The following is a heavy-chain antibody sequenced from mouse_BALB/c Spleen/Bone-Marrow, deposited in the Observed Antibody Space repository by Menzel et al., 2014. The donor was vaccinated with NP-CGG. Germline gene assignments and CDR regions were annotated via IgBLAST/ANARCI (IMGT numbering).Heavy chain of an antibody. Sequence: EVMLVESGGGLVQPGGSRKLSCSASGFSFSSFGMHWVRQAPEKGLEWVAYISSGSITIFYADTVKGRFTISRDNPKTTLFLQMTSLRSEDTAMYYCTRGGNWEDFDYWGQGTTLTVSS. CDR2: ISSGSITI. V-gene: IGHV5-17*02. J-gene: IGHJ2*01. CDR3: TRGGNWEDFDY. CDR1: GFSFSSFG. D-gene: IGHD4-1*01.